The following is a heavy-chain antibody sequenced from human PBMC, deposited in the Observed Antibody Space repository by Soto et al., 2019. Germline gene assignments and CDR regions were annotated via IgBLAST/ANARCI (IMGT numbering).Heavy chain of an antibody. CDR2: ITKSSKTI. CDR1: GFTFSTYS. V-gene: IGHV3-48*01. J-gene: IGHJ6*02. D-gene: IGHD5-12*01. CDR3: TRDHGYGYGMDV. Sequence: EVQLVESGGGLVQPGVSLRLSCAASGFTFSTYSMNWVRQAPGKGLEWISYITKSSKTIYYADSVKGRFTISRDNAKHSLSLQMNSLRAEDTAVYYCTRDHGYGYGMDVWGQGTTVTVSS.